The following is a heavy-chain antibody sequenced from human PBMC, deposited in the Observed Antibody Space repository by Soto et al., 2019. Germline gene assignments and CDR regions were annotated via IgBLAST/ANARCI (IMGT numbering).Heavy chain of an antibody. CDR1: GYTFTSYD. J-gene: IGHJ4*02. CDR2: MNPNSGNT. V-gene: IGHV1-8*01. Sequence: QVQLVQSGAEVKKPGASVKVSCKASGYTFTSYDINWVRQATGQGLKWMGWMNPNSGNTGYAQKCQSRVTMTRNPSVSTAYMELSTLRSEDTAVYYCARTLYGDNVDYWGQGTLVTVSS. CDR3: ARTLYGDNVDY. D-gene: IGHD4-17*01.